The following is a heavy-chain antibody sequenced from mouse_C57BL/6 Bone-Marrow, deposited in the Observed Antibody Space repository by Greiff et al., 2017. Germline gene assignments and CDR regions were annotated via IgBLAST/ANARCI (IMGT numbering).Heavy chain of an antibody. Sequence: QVQLQQPGAELVKPGASVKLSCKASGYTFTSYWKHWVKQRPGQGLEWIGMIHPNSGSTNYNEKFKSKATLTVDKSSSTAYMQLSSLTSEDSAVYYCARWLYDYPFDYWGQGTTLTVSS. D-gene: IGHD2-4*01. CDR1: GYTFTSYW. J-gene: IGHJ2*01. CDR2: IHPNSGST. V-gene: IGHV1-64*01. CDR3: ARWLYDYPFDY.